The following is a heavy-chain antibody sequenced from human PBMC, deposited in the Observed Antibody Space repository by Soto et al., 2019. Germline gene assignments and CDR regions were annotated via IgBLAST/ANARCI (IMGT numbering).Heavy chain of an antibody. CDR1: GFTFSSYW. Sequence: GGSLRLSCAASGFTFSSYWMSWVRQAPGKGLEWVANIKQDGSEKYYVDSVRGRFTISRDNAKNSLYLQMNSLRAEDTAVYYCARDPGHNWNYVPWFDPWGQGTLVTAPQ. CDR2: IKQDGSEK. J-gene: IGHJ5*02. D-gene: IGHD1-7*01. V-gene: IGHV3-7*01. CDR3: ARDPGHNWNYVPWFDP.